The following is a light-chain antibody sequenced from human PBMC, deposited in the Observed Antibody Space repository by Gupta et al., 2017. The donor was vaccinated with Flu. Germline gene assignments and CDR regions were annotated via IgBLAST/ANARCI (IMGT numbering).Light chain of an antibody. Sequence: VLTQSPATLSLSPGDSATLSCRANHYVRSDLAWYQQKPGQAPRLIIFDASHRAAGIPARFSGSGSGTLFTLTISSLEPEDFAVYYCQQRYDAWTFGQGTTVEIK. CDR1: HYVRSD. J-gene: IGKJ1*01. V-gene: IGKV3-11*01. CDR2: DAS. CDR3: QQRYDAWT.